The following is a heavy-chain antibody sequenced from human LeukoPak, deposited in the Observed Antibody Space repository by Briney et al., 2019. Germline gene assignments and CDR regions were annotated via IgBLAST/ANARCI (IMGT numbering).Heavy chain of an antibody. CDR3: ARDVPARRYYYYGMDV. V-gene: IGHV4-59*01. D-gene: IGHD6-6*01. CDR1: GGSISSYY. Sequence: SETLSLTCTVSGGSISSYYWSWIRQPPGKGLEWIGYIYYSGSTNYNPSLKSRVTISVDTSKNQFSLKLSSVTAADTAVYYCARDVPARRYYYYGMDVWGQGTTVTVSS. J-gene: IGHJ6*02. CDR2: IYYSGST.